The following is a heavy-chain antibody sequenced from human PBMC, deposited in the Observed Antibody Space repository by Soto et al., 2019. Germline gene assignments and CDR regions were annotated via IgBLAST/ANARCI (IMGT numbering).Heavy chain of an antibody. J-gene: IGHJ6*02. CDR3: ARRQISPLTRGDASARGGMAV. CDR1: GFNFNNYG. CDR2: IWNDGNGY. Sequence: GGSLRLSCAASGFNFNNYGMHWVRQAPGKGLEWVAVIWNDGNGYYYANSVKGRFTISRDNSKNTLYLQMSSLRAEDTAVYYCARRQISPLTRGDASARGGMAVRGQRTTVTVSS. V-gene: IGHV3-33*01.